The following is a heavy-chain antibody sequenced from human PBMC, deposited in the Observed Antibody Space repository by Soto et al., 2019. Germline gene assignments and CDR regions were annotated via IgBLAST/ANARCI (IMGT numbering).Heavy chain of an antibody. J-gene: IGHJ6*03. Sequence: QAQLQESGPGLVKPSETLSVTCTVSGGSISRYYWSWIRQPPGKGLEWIGYIYYNGSTNYNPSHKSRVTKSVDTYKNHFSLKLSSVTAADTAVYYCARDRAYCSGASCYDESNYYYYMDVWGKGTTVTVSS. V-gene: IGHV4-59*01. D-gene: IGHD2-2*01. CDR3: ARDRAYCSGASCYDESNYYYYMDV. CDR1: GGSISRYY. CDR2: IYYNGST.